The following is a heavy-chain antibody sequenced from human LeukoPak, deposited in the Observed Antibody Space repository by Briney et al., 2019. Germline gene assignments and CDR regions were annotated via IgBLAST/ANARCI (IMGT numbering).Heavy chain of an antibody. V-gene: IGHV3-23*01. D-gene: IGHD6-13*01. CDR2: ISGSGDST. J-gene: IGHJ4*02. Sequence: GGSLRLSCAASGFTFSSYAMTWVRQAPGKGLEWVSAISGSGDSTYYADSVKGRFTISRDNSRRTLYLQMNNLRAEDTAVYYCARGGRAAAGGRAFPFGYWGQGTLVTVSS. CDR3: ARGGRAAAGGRAFPFGY. CDR1: GFTFSSYA.